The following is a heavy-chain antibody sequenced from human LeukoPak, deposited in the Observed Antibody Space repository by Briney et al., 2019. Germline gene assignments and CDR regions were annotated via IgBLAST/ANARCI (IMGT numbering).Heavy chain of an antibody. CDR3: ARSLEYYYDGSSYAWNY. CDR1: GYTFTSYT. D-gene: IGHD3-22*01. CDR2: INAGNGKT. Sequence: GASVKVSCKASGYTFTSYTLHWVRQAPGQRLEWMGWINAGNGKTDYSQKFQGRITITRDTSASTAYMELSSLRSEDTALYYCARSLEYYYDGSSYAWNYWGQGTLVTVSS. J-gene: IGHJ4*02. V-gene: IGHV1-3*01.